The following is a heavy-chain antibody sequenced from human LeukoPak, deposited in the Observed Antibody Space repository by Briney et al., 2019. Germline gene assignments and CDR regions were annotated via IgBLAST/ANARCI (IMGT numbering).Heavy chain of an antibody. CDR3: ARDKEPLTMVRGVTMGY. Sequence: KPSETLSLTCTVSGGSISSSSYYWGWIRQPPGKGLEWIGSIYYSGSTNYNPSLKSRVTISVDTSKNQFSLKLSSVTAADTAVYYCARDKEPLTMVRGVTMGYWGQGTLVTVSS. D-gene: IGHD3-10*01. J-gene: IGHJ4*02. CDR2: IYYSGST. V-gene: IGHV4-39*07. CDR1: GGSISSSSYY.